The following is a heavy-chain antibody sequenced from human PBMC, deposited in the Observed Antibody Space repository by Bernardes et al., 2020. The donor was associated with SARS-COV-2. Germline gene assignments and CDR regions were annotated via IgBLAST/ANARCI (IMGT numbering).Heavy chain of an antibody. CDR3: TRGLELELITWFDY. CDR1: GFTFSSSA. J-gene: IGHJ4*02. Sequence: GGSLRLSCTASGFTFSSSAMHWVRQAPGKGPEWVAVISNDGSIKYYTDSVKGRFTISRDNSKNTLYLLMNSLRTDETAVYYCTRGLELELITWFDYWGQGTLVTVSS. V-gene: IGHV3-30-3*01. D-gene: IGHD1-7*01. CDR2: ISNDGSIK.